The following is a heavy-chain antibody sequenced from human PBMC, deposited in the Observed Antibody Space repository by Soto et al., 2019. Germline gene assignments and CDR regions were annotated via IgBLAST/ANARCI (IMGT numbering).Heavy chain of an antibody. CDR1: GFTVSSNY. Sequence: EVQLVETGGGLIQPGGSLRLSCAASGFTVSSNYMSWVRQAPGKGLEWVSVIYSGGSTYYADSVKGRFTISRDNSKNTLYLQMHSLRAEDTDVYYCARSGGEDRGYYYYGMDVWGQGTTVTVSS. CDR3: ARSGGEDRGYYYYGMDV. D-gene: IGHD3-16*01. J-gene: IGHJ6*02. CDR2: IYSGGST. V-gene: IGHV3-53*02.